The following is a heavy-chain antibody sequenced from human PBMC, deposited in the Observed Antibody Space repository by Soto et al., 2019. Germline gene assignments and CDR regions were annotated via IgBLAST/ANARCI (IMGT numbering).Heavy chain of an antibody. CDR1: GYTFTTYT. CDR2: FDAGNGNT. V-gene: IGHV1-3*01. D-gene: IGHD5-12*01. Sequence: QVQHVQSGAEVKKPGASVKVSCKASGYTFTTYTIHWVRQAPGHGLEWMGWFDAGNGNTEYSQKFQGRVTFPRDTSASTAYMDLSSLRSEDTSVFYCARVGYSGYDNWGQGTLVTVSS. J-gene: IGHJ4*02. CDR3: ARVGYSGYDN.